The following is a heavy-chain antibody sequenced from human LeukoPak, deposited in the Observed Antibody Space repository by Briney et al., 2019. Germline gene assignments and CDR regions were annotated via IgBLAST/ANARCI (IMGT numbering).Heavy chain of an antibody. CDR2: IYYSGNT. CDR1: GGSISSYF. V-gene: IGHV4-59*01. Sequence: SEALSLTCTVSGGSISSYFWTWIRQPPGRGLEWIGYIYYSGNTNYNPALKSRVTISIDTSKNQFSLKLNSVTAADTAIYYCARVVRYSSGLKGVDYWGQGTLVTVSS. D-gene: IGHD6-19*01. CDR3: ARVVRYSSGLKGVDY. J-gene: IGHJ4*02.